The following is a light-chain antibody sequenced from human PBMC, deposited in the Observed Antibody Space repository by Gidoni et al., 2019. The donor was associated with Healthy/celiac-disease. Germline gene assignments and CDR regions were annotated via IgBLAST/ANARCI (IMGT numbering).Light chain of an antibody. CDR3: QQYKA. V-gene: IGKV1-5*03. Sequence: QMTQSPSTLSASVGDRVTITCRASQSISSWLAWYQQKPGKAPKLLIYKASSLESGVPSRFSGSGSGTEFTLTISSLQPDDFATYYCQQYKAFGQGTKLEIK. CDR1: QSISSW. CDR2: KAS. J-gene: IGKJ2*01.